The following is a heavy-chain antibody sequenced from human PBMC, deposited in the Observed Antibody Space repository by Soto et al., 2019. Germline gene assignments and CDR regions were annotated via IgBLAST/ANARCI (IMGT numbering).Heavy chain of an antibody. CDR2: VYYNGNT. V-gene: IGHV4-39*01. J-gene: IGHJ5*02. CDR3: VRQTIVRGVLSWFDP. D-gene: IGHD3-10*01. CDR1: GGSIRSGSNY. Sequence: QLQLQESGPRLVKPSETLSLICSVSGGSIRSGSNYWAWIRQPPGKGLDWIGPVYYNGNTYDNASLKSLVTISADPAKNQFSLKLSSVSAADTAVYYCVRQTIVRGVLSWFDPWGQGTLVTVSS.